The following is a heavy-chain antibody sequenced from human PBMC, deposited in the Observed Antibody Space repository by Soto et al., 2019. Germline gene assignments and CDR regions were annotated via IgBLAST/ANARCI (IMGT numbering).Heavy chain of an antibody. Sequence: SETLSLTCAVYGGSFSGYYWSWIRQPPGKGLEWIGEINHSGSTNYNPSLKSRVTISVDTSKNQFSLKLSSVTAADTAVYYCASYYYGSGSLPYWGQGTLVTVSS. CDR3: ASYYYGSGSLPY. CDR1: GGSFSGYY. CDR2: INHSGST. J-gene: IGHJ4*02. V-gene: IGHV4-34*01. D-gene: IGHD3-10*01.